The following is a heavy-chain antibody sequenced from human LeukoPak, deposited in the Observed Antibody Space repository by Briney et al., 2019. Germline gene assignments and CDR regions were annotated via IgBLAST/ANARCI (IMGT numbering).Heavy chain of an antibody. J-gene: IGHJ5*02. V-gene: IGHV6-1*01. Sequence: SQTLSLTCAISGDSVSGGSAGWNWIRQSPSRGLEWLGRIYYRSKWYSDYAVSVKSRITISPDTSRNQFSLLLNSVTHDDTAVYYCTGGGLVRGSLHWFDPWGQGTLVTVSS. CDR3: TGGGLVRGSLHWFDP. CDR1: GDSVSGGSAG. CDR2: IYYRSKWYS. D-gene: IGHD3-10*01.